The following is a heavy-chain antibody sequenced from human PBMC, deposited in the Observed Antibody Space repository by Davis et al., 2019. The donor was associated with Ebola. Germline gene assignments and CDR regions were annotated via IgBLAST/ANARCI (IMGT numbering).Heavy chain of an antibody. J-gene: IGHJ2*01. CDR3: ARDPGIAAGVQGYFDL. CDR2: IWNDGSHE. D-gene: IGHD6-13*01. V-gene: IGHV3-33*01. Sequence: PGRSLRLSCAASGLSFSRYGMHWVRQAPGKVPQWVALIWNDGSHEEYAASVKGRFTISRDNSKNTLYLQMNSLRAEDTAVYYCARDPGIAAGVQGYFDLWGRGTLVTVSS. CDR1: GLSFSRYG.